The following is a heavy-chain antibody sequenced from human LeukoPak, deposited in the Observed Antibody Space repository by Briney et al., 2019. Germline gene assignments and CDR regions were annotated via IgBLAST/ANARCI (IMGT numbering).Heavy chain of an antibody. CDR3: AKDRREGDRGRGWKDYYFDN. J-gene: IGHJ4*02. Sequence: GGSLSLSCAASKFPFISYGMHWVRQAPGKGLEWVAIISYDGSNKYYADSVKGRFTISRDNSKNTLYLQMNSLRTEDTAVYYCAKDRREGDRGRGWKDYYFDNWGQGTLVTVSS. V-gene: IGHV3-30*18. D-gene: IGHD5-24*01. CDR2: ISYDGSNK. CDR1: KFPFISYG.